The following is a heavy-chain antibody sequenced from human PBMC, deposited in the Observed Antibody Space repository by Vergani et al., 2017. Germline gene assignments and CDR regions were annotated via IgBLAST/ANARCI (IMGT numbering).Heavy chain of an antibody. Sequence: EVQLVESGGGLVKPGGSLRLSCAASGFTFSSYSMNWVRQAPGKGLEWVANIKQDGSEKYYVDSVKGRFTISRDNAKNSLYLQMNSLRAEDTAVYYCARDEGYGSGENWFDPWGQGTLVTVSS. D-gene: IGHD3-10*01. CDR1: GFTFSSYS. V-gene: IGHV3-7*03. CDR2: IKQDGSEK. CDR3: ARDEGYGSGENWFDP. J-gene: IGHJ5*02.